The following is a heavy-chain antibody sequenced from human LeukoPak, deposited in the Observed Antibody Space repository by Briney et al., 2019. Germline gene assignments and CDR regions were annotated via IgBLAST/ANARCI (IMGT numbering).Heavy chain of an antibody. CDR2: IRYDGSNK. CDR3: AKARITMVRGVINYYYYGMDV. Sequence: GGSLRLSCAASGFTFSSYGMHWVRQAPGKGLEWVAFIRYDGSNKYYADSVKGRFSISRDNSKNTLYLQMNSLRAEDTAVYYCAKARITMVRGVINYYYYGMDVWGQGTTVTVSS. V-gene: IGHV3-30*02. D-gene: IGHD3-10*01. J-gene: IGHJ6*02. CDR1: GFTFSSYG.